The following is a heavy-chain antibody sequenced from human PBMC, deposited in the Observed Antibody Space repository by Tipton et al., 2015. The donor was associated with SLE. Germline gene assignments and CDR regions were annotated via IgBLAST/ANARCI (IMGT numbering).Heavy chain of an antibody. D-gene: IGHD6-13*01. CDR2: IYHSGST. V-gene: IGHV4-34*01. CDR1: GGSFSGYY. Sequence: TLSLTCAVYGGSFSGYYWSWIRQPPGKGLEWIGEIYHSGSTNYNPSLKSRVTISVDMSKNQFSLKLTSVTAADTAVYYCARDPGIAAAEGWYFDLWGRGTLVTVSS. CDR3: ARDPGIAAAEGWYFDL. J-gene: IGHJ2*01.